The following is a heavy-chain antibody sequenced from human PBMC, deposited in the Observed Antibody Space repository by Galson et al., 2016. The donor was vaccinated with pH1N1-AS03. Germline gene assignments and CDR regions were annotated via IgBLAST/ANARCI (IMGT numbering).Heavy chain of an antibody. CDR3: ARGYNVWTAFDY. CDR1: GDTVTDYY. D-gene: IGHD3/OR15-3a*01. V-gene: IGHV1-2*02. CDR2: INPKSGGT. J-gene: IGHJ4*02. Sequence: SVKVSCKASGDTVTDYYIHWVRQAPGQGLEWMGWINPKSGGTKFDQKFQGRVTMTRDTTINTLYMELSSLRSDDTAIYFCARGYNVWTAFDYWGQGTLVTASS.